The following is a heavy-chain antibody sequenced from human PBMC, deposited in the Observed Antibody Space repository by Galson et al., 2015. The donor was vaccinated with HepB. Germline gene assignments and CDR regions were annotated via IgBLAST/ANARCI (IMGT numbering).Heavy chain of an antibody. V-gene: IGHV1-2*06. D-gene: IGHD6-19*01. CDR1: GYTFTGYY. J-gene: IGHJ4*02. CDR2: INPNSGGT. Sequence: SVKVSCKASGYTFTGYYMHWVRQAPGQGLEWMGRINPNSGGTNYAQKFQGRVTMTRDTSISTAYMELSRLRSDDTAVYYCAIIAVAGRLGGRTDYWGQGTLVTVSS. CDR3: AIIAVAGRLGGRTDY.